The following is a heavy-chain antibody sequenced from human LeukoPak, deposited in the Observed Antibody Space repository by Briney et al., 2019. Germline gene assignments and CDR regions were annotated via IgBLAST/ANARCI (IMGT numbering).Heavy chain of an antibody. D-gene: IGHD1-1*01. CDR2: IIPIFGTA. J-gene: IGHJ3*02. CDR3: ALPIRQLERQWDAFDI. V-gene: IGHV1-69*01. Sequence: SVKVSCKASGGTFSSYAISWVRQAPGQGLEWMGGIIPIFGTANYAQKFQGRVKITADESTSTAYMELSSLRSEDTAVYYCALPIRQLERQWDAFDIWGQGTMVTVSS. CDR1: GGTFSSYA.